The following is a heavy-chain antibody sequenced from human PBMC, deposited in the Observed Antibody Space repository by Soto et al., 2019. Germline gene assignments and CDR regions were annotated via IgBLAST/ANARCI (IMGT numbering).Heavy chain of an antibody. Sequence: LRLSCAASGFTVSNTYMTWVRQPPGKGLECVSVIYTAGGTNYADSVKGRFIISRDNSKNTLYLQMNSLRAEDTAVYYCARALPVAKGGFDPWGEGTLVTVSS. CDR1: GFTVSNTY. CDR3: ARALPVAKGGFDP. V-gene: IGHV3-53*01. J-gene: IGHJ5*02. CDR2: IYTAGGT. D-gene: IGHD2-2*01.